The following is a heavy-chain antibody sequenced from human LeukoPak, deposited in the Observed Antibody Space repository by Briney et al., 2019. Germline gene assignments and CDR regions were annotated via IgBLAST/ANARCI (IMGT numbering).Heavy chain of an antibody. CDR2: ISSSSSTI. CDR1: GFTFSTYG. V-gene: IGHV3-48*01. J-gene: IGHJ4*02. Sequence: RGSLRLSCAASGFTFSTYGMNWVRQAPGKGLEWVSYISSSSSTIYYADSVKGRFTISRDNAKNSLYLQMNSLRAEDTAVYYCARGSTYYDSSGQVPFDYWGQGTLVTVSS. CDR3: ARGSTYYDSSGQVPFDY. D-gene: IGHD3-22*01.